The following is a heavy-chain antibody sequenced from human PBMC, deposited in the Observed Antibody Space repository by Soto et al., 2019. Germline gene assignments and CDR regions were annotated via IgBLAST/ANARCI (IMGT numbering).Heavy chain of an antibody. D-gene: IGHD3-10*01. Sequence: ASVKVSCKASGYTFTSYAMHWVRQAPGQRLEWMGLINAGNGNTKYSQKFQGRVTITRDTSASTAYMELSSLRSEDTAVYYCASTPHYYGSGSYDGMIQYYYMDVWGKGTTVTVSS. CDR3: ASTPHYYGSGSYDGMIQYYYMDV. V-gene: IGHV1-3*01. CDR2: INAGNGNT. J-gene: IGHJ6*03. CDR1: GYTFTSYA.